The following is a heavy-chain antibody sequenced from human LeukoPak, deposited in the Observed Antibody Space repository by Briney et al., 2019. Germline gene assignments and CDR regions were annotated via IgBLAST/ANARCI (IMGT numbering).Heavy chain of an antibody. V-gene: IGHV4-34*01. CDR1: GGSFSGYY. CDR3: ARESSSSWYGLDY. J-gene: IGHJ4*02. D-gene: IGHD6-13*01. Sequence: KPSETLSLTCAVYGGSFSGYYWSWIRQPPGKGLEWIGEINHSGSTNYNPSLKSRVTISVDTSKNQFSLKLSSVTAADTAVYYCARESSSSWYGLDYWGQGTPVTVSS. CDR2: INHSGST.